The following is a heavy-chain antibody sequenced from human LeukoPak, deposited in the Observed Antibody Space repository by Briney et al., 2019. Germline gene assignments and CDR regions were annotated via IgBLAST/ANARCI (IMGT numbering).Heavy chain of an antibody. D-gene: IGHD2-21*02. J-gene: IGHJ4*02. V-gene: IGHV3-33*01. Sequence: QPGRSLRLSCAASGFTFSTYGMHWVRQAPGKGLEWVAVIWYDGSNKYYANSVKGRFTISRDNSRNTLYLQMNSLRAEDTAVYYCARIGSNCGGDCYWFDYWGQGALVTVSS. CDR1: GFTFSTYG. CDR3: ARIGSNCGGDCYWFDY. CDR2: IWYDGSNK.